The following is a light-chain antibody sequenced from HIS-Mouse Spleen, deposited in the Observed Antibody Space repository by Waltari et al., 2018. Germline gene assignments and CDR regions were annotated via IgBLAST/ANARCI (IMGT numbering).Light chain of an antibody. J-gene: IGLJ2*01. CDR3: LSADSSGTYVV. CDR2: KDS. CDR1: ALPKKY. Sequence: YELTQPPSVSVSLGQMARITCSGDALPKKYAYWYQQKPGQFPVLVIYKDSERPSGIPERFSGSSSGTIVTLTISGVQAEDEADYYCLSADSSGTYVVFGGGTKLTVL. V-gene: IGLV3-16*01.